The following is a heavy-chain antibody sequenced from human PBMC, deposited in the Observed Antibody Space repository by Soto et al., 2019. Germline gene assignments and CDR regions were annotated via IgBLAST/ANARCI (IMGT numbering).Heavy chain of an antibody. CDR2: TIPIFGTA. CDR3: ARGGFTMVRGVIYYFDY. V-gene: IGHV1-69*06. D-gene: IGHD3-10*01. J-gene: IGHJ4*02. CDR1: GGTFSSYA. Sequence: QVQLVQSGAEVKKPGSSVKVSCKASGGTFSSYAISWVRQAPGQWLEWMGGTIPIFGTANYAQKFQGRVTITADKSTSTAYMELSSLRSEDTAVYYCARGGFTMVRGVIYYFDYWGQGTLVTVSS.